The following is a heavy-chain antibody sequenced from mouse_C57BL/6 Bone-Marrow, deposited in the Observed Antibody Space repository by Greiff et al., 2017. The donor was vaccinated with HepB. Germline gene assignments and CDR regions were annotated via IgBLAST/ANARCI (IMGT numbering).Heavy chain of an antibody. CDR1: GYTFTSYW. CDR3: ARDYVAWFAY. CDR2: IDPSDSYT. J-gene: IGHJ3*01. D-gene: IGHD2-4*01. V-gene: IGHV1-59*01. Sequence: VQLQQPGAELVRPGTSVKLSCKASGYTFTSYWMHWVKQRPGQGLEWIGVIDPSDSYTNYNQKFKGKATLTVDTSSSTAYMQLNSLTSEDSAVYYCARDYVAWFAYWGQGTLVTVSA.